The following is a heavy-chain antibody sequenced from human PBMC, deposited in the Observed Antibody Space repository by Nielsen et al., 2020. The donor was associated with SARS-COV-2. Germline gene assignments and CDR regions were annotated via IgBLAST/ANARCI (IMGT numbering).Heavy chain of an antibody. CDR2: ISYDGSNK. Sequence: GESLKISCAASGFTFSSYAMHWVRQAPGKGLEWVAVISYDGSNKYYADSVKGRFTISRDNSKNTLYLQMNSLRAEDTAVYYCARGRYSGPRRPFDYWGQGTLVTVSS. CDR1: GFTFSSYA. D-gene: IGHD5-12*01. J-gene: IGHJ4*02. CDR3: ARGRYSGPRRPFDY. V-gene: IGHV3-30*04.